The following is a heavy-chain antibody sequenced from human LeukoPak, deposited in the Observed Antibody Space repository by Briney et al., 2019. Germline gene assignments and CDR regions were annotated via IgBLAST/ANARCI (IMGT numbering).Heavy chain of an antibody. CDR3: ARVTAVAGTGYYYYMDV. D-gene: IGHD6-19*01. V-gene: IGHV1-18*01. CDR1: GYTFTSYG. CDR2: ISAYNGNT. J-gene: IGHJ6*03. Sequence: GASVKVSCKASGYTFTSYGISWVRQAPGQGLEWMGWISAYNGNTNYAQKLQGRVTMTTDTSTSTAYMELSRLRSDDTAVYYCARVTAVAGTGYYYYMDVWGKGTTVTISS.